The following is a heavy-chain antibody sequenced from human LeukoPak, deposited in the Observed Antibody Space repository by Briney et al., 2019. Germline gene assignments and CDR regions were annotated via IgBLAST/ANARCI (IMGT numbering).Heavy chain of an antibody. CDR3: ARDTMTRGDLFDY. CDR1: GGSISSSSYY. D-gene: IGHD3-22*01. Sequence: SETLSLTCTVSGGSISSSSYYWGWIRQPPGKGLEWIGSIYYSGSTYYNPSLKSRATISVDTSKNQFSLKLSSVTAADTAVYYCARDTMTRGDLFDYWGQGTLVTVSS. V-gene: IGHV4-39*07. CDR2: IYYSGST. J-gene: IGHJ4*02.